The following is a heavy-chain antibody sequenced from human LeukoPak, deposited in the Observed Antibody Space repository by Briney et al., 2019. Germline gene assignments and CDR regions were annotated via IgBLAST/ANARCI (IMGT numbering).Heavy chain of an antibody. Sequence: GGSLRLSCAASGFTLSGYWIHWVRQAPGKGLVWVARINPDGSTTNYADSVKGRITISRDNARNTLYLQMHSLRAEDTAVYYCAKSRAADTTLLFDYWGQGTLVTVSS. D-gene: IGHD6-13*01. CDR1: GFTLSGYW. CDR2: INPDGSTT. J-gene: IGHJ4*02. CDR3: AKSRAADTTLLFDY. V-gene: IGHV3-74*01.